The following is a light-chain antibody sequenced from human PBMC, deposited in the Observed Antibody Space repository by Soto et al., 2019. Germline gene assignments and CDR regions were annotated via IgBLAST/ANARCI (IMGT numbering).Light chain of an antibody. CDR3: QQYGTSPPLT. CDR1: QSVSSNY. V-gene: IGKV3-20*01. J-gene: IGKJ4*01. CDR2: DAS. Sequence: IVLTQSPGTLSLSPGERATLSCRASQSVSSNYLAWYQQKPGQAPRLLIYDASSRATGIPDRFSGSGSATDFTLTISRLEPEDFAGYYCQQYGTSPPLTFGGGTKVEIK.